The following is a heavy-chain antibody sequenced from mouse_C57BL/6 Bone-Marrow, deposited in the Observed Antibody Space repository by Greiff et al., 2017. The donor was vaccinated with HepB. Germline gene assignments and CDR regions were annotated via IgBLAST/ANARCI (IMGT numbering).Heavy chain of an antibody. CDR3: AMGYDYDRGYYAMDY. CDR1: GFTFSDYG. Sequence: EVQVVESGGGLVKPGGSLKLSCAASGFTFSDYGMHWVRQAPEKGLEWVAYISSGSSNIYYADTVKGRFTNSRDNAKNTLFLQLTSLRSEDTAMYYCAMGYDYDRGYYAMDYWGQGTSVTVSS. D-gene: IGHD2-4*01. CDR2: ISSGSSNI. J-gene: IGHJ4*01. V-gene: IGHV5-17*01.